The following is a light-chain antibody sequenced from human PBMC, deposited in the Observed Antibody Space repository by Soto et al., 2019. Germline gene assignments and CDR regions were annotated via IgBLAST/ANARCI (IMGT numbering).Light chain of an antibody. Sequence: DIVLTQSPGTLSLSPGERATLSCRASQIVSNNYLAWYQQKPGQAPRLLIYGASSRATGIPDRFSGSGSETEFTLTISSLQSEDFAVYYCQQYSDWPLTFGGGTKVDIK. CDR3: QQYSDWPLT. CDR2: GAS. V-gene: IGKV3-20*01. J-gene: IGKJ4*01. CDR1: QIVSNNY.